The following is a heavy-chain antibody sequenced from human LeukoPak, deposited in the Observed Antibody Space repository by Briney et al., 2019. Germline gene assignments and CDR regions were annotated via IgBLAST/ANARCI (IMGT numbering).Heavy chain of an antibody. V-gene: IGHV3-48*02. CDR1: GFTFSSYS. D-gene: IGHD3-22*01. CDR2: ISSSSSTI. J-gene: IGHJ6*02. CDR3: ARAQRYYYDSSGCYSTLDYYYGMDV. Sequence: GGSLRLSCAASGFTFSSYSMNWGRQAPGKGLEWVSYISSSSSTIYYADSVKGRFTISRDNAKNSLYLQMNSLRDEDTAVYYCARAQRYYYDSSGCYSTLDYYYGMDVWGQGTTVTVSS.